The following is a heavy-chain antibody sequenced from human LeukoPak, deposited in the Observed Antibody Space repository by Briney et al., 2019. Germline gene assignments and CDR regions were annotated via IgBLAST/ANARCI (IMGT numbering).Heavy chain of an antibody. CDR2: ISGSGGST. V-gene: IGHV3-23*01. CDR1: GFTFSSYA. J-gene: IGHJ6*03. CDR3: AKVVEHYYYMDV. Sequence: GGSLRLSCAASGFTFSSYAMSWVRHAPGKGLEWVSAISGSGGSTYYADSVKGRFTISRDNSKNTLYLQMNSLRAEDTAVYYCAKVVEHYYYMDVWGKGTTVTVSS.